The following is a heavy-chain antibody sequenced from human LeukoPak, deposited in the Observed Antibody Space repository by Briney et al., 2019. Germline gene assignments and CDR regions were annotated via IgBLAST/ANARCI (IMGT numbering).Heavy chain of an antibody. Sequence: PSETLSLTCTVSGYSISSGYYWGWIRQPPGKGLEWIGSIYHSGSTYYNPSLKSRVTISVDTSKNQFSLKLSSVTAADTAVYYCARPRSPTIFGVVEDLNWFDPWGQGTLVTVSS. J-gene: IGHJ5*02. CDR3: ARPRSPTIFGVVEDLNWFDP. CDR1: GYSISSGYY. V-gene: IGHV4-38-2*02. D-gene: IGHD3-3*01. CDR2: IYHSGST.